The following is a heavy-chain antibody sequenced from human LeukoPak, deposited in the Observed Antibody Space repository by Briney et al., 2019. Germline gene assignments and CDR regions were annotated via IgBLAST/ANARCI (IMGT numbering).Heavy chain of an antibody. CDR1: GFTFSSYS. Sequence: GGSLRLSCAASGFTFSSYSMNWVRQAPGKGLEWISYITTSGGAKNYADSVKGRFTISRDNAENSLYLQMSSLRAEDTAVYYCAEAKYCSGGSCYDDYWGQGTLVTVSS. V-gene: IGHV3-48*01. J-gene: IGHJ4*02. CDR3: AEAKYCSGGSCYDDY. CDR2: ITTSGGAK. D-gene: IGHD2-15*01.